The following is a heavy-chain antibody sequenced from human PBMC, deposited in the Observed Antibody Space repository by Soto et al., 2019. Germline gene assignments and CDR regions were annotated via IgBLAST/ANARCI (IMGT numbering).Heavy chain of an antibody. CDR2: ISGSGSST. J-gene: IGHJ1*01. Sequence: GGSLRLSCAASGFTFSSYAMSWVRQAPGKGLEWVSAISGSGSSTYYADSVKGRFTISRDNSKNTLYLQMNSLRAEDTAVYYCAKATWRITIFGVLIEYFQHWGQGTLVTVSS. V-gene: IGHV3-23*01. CDR3: AKATWRITIFGVLIEYFQH. D-gene: IGHD3-3*01. CDR1: GFTFSSYA.